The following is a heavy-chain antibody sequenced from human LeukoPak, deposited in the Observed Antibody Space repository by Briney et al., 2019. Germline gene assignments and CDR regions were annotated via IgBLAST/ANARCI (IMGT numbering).Heavy chain of an antibody. CDR1: AFTFSSYA. D-gene: IGHD3-16*01. CDR2: ISGSGAST. J-gene: IGHJ4*02. Sequence: PGGSLRLSCAASAFTFSSYAMSWVRQAPGKGLEWVSAISGSGASTYYADTVKGRFTISRDNSKNTLYMLMNSLRAEDTAVYYCAKDRDVWGSLLDYWGQGTLVTVSS. CDR3: AKDRDVWGSLLDY. V-gene: IGHV3-23*01.